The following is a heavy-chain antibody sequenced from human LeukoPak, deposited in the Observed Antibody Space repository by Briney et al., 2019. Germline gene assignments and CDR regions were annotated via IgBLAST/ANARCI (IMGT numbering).Heavy chain of an antibody. CDR1: GGSISSYY. J-gene: IGHJ4*02. V-gene: IGHV4-59*01. CDR2: IYYSGST. CDR3: ARSTLRYFDWLSED. Sequence: SETLSLTCTVSGGSISSYYWSWIRRPPGKGLDWIGYIYYSGSTNYNPSLKSRVTISVDTSKNQFSLKLSSVTAADTAVYYCARSTLRYFDWLSEDWGQGTLVTVSS. D-gene: IGHD3-9*01.